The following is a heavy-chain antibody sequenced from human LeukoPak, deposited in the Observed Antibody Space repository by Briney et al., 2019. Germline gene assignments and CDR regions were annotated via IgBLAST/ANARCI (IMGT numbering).Heavy chain of an antibody. D-gene: IGHD7-27*01. J-gene: IGHJ3*01. CDR2: IKPDGSQK. Sequence: GGSLRLSCAASGFTFRSYWLTWVRQAPGKGPEWVANIKPDGSQKYYVDSVKGRFTISRDNANNSLYLQMNSLRVEDTAMYYCATGPPWGPDTLDVWGQGTMVTVSS. CDR3: ATGPPWGPDTLDV. V-gene: IGHV3-7*01. CDR1: GFTFRSYW.